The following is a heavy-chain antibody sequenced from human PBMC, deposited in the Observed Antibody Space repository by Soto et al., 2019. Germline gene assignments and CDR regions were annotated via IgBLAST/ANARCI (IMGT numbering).Heavy chain of an antibody. Sequence: TLSLTCAVSGGSISSSNWWSWVRQPPGKGLEWIGEIYHSGSTNYNPSLKSRVTISVDKSKNQFSLKLSSVTAADTAVYYCARGRRYYYDSSGYQHYYYYYGMDVWGQGTTVTVSS. J-gene: IGHJ6*02. V-gene: IGHV4-4*02. CDR2: IYHSGST. D-gene: IGHD3-22*01. CDR3: ARGRRYYYDSSGYQHYYYYYGMDV. CDR1: GGSISSSNW.